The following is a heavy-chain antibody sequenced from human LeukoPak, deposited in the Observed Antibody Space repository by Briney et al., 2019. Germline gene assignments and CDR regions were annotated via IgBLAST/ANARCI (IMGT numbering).Heavy chain of an antibody. CDR3: ARLGACSGNTCYSGDY. V-gene: IGHV5-51*01. Sequence: GESLTISCKGSEYSFTTYWIGWVRQKPGKGLEWMGIIYPGDSDTRYSPSFQGQVTISADKSISTAYLQWSSLKASDTAMYYCARLGACSGNTCYSGDYWGQGTLVTVSS. CDR1: EYSFTTYW. CDR2: IYPGDSDT. J-gene: IGHJ4*02. D-gene: IGHD2-15*01.